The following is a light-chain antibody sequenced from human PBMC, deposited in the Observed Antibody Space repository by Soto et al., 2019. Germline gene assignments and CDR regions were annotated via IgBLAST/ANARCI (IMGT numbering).Light chain of an antibody. CDR3: CSYAGSYTYV. J-gene: IGLJ1*01. V-gene: IGLV2-11*01. CDR1: SSDVGVYNY. CDR2: DVS. Sequence: QSALTQPRSVSGSPGQSVTISCTGTSSDVGVYNYVSWYQQHPGKAPKLMIYDVSKRPSGVPDRFSGSKSGNTASLTISGLQAEYEADYYCCSYAGSYTYVFGTGTKLTVL.